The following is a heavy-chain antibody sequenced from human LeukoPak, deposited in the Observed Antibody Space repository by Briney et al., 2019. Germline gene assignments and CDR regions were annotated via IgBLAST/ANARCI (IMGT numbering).Heavy chain of an antibody. CDR2: IYTSGST. CDR3: ARVHVYSIASYGMDV. CDR1: GGSISSYY. V-gene: IGHV4-4*07. Sequence: SETLSLTCTVSGGSISSYYWSWIRQPAGKGLEWIGRIYTSGSTNYNPSPKSRVTMSVDTSKNQFSLKLSSVTAADTAVYYCARVHVYSIASYGMDVWGQGTTVTVSS. D-gene: IGHD3-16*01. J-gene: IGHJ6*02.